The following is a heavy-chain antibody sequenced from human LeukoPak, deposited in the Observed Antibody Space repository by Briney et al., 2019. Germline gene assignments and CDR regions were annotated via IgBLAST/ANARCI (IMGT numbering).Heavy chain of an antibody. CDR2: INHSGST. J-gene: IGHJ6*02. V-gene: IGHV4-30-2*01. D-gene: IGHD4-11*01. CDR1: GGSISSGGYY. CDR3: ARDSKKIGMDV. Sequence: SQTLSLTCTVSGGSISSGGYYWSWIRQPPGKGLEWIGEINHSGSTNYNPSLKSRVTMSVDTSKNQFSLKLSSVTAADTAVYYCARDSKKIGMDVWGQGTTVTVSS.